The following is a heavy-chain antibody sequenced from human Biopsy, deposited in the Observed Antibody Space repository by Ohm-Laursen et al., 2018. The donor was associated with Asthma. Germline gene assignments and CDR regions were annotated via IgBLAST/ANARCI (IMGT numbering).Heavy chain of an antibody. CDR3: ARSSYNSGLCHYFES. CDR1: GFTFSDYY. J-gene: IGHJ4*02. Sequence: SLRLSCSASGFTFSDYYMSWIRQAPGKGLEWISCINGKSNSIEYADSMKGRFTISRDNAKNSLYLQMNSLRAEDTAGYYCARSSYNSGLCHYFESLGQGTLVTVSS. D-gene: IGHD6-19*01. V-gene: IGHV3-11*01. CDR2: INGKSNSI.